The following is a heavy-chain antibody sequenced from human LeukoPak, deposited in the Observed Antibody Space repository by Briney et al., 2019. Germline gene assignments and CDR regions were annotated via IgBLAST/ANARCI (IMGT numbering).Heavy chain of an antibody. CDR2: INYNGAGT. Sequence: GGSLRLSCAASGFTFSSYGMHWVRQAPGKGLKWVSTINYNGAGTYYADSVKGRSTISRDNSYNTVSLQMNSLRDEDTGVYYCAKGLRTGVGPYMGYHYYMDVWGKGATVTVSS. CDR3: AKGLRTGVGPYMGYHYYMDV. J-gene: IGHJ6*03. D-gene: IGHD3-16*01. V-gene: IGHV3-23*01. CDR1: GFTFSSYG.